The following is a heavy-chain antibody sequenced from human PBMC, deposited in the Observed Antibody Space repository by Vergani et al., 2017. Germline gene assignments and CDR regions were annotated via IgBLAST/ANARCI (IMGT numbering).Heavy chain of an antibody. CDR1: GFSFRGHG. CDR2: ISYDGDRR. CDR3: AKDLSYSRAWPHFEY. Sequence: QVHLVESGGGVVQPGRSLTLSCVASGFSFRGHGMHWVRQAPGKGLEWVAMISYDGDRRDYADFAKGRFTISRDSSKTVYLQMNSLRVEDTAMYFCAKDLSYSRAWPHFEYRGQGTLVA. D-gene: IGHD4-11*01. V-gene: IGHV3-30*18. J-gene: IGHJ4*02.